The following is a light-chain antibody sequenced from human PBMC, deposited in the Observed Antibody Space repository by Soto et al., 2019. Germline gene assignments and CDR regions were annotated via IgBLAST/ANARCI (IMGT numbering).Light chain of an antibody. CDR2: DAS. J-gene: IGKJ3*01. CDR3: QQYDNLLFT. Sequence: DIQMTQSPSSLSASVGDRVTITCQASQDINNYLNWYQQKPGKAPKLLIYDASNLETGVPSRVSGSGSGTDFTFTISSLQPEDIATYYCQQYDNLLFTFGPGTKVDIK. CDR1: QDINNY. V-gene: IGKV1-33*01.